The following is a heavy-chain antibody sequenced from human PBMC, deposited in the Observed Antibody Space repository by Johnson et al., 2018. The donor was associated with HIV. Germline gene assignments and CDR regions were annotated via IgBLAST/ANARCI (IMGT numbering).Heavy chain of an antibody. V-gene: IGHV3-15*01. CDR2: IKSKTDGGTT. CDR3: ARVVRVYDSSGYAIDAFDI. Sequence: VQLVESGGGLVQPGGSLRLSCAASGFTFSSYGMSWVRQAPGKGLEWVGRIKSKTDGGTTDYAAPGKGRVTISSDDSKNTLHLQMNSLRPEDTAVYYCARVVRVYDSSGYAIDAFDIWGQGTMVTVSS. CDR1: GFTFSSYG. D-gene: IGHD3-22*01. J-gene: IGHJ3*02.